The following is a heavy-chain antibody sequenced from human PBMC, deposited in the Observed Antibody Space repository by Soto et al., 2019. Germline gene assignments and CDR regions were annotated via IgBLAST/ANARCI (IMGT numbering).Heavy chain of an antibody. Sequence: SETLSLTCTFSGGSISIYYWGWIRQPPGKGLEWIGYIYYSGSTNYNPSLKSRVTISVDTSKNQFSLKLSSVTAADTAVYYCARARGYSYGYYHYGMDVWGQGTTVTVSS. CDR3: ARARGYSYGYYHYGMDV. CDR1: GGSISIYY. V-gene: IGHV4-59*01. CDR2: IYYSGST. J-gene: IGHJ6*01. D-gene: IGHD5-18*01.